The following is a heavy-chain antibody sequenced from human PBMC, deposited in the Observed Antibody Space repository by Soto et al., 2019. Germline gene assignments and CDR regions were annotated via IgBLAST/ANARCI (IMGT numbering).Heavy chain of an antibody. D-gene: IGHD2-15*01. J-gene: IGHJ6*02. Sequence: APVKVSSKASGYTFTGYYMNWDRQAPGQGLGWRGWINPNSGGTNYAQKFQGRFTMTRDTSISTAYMELGRLGCNDTSGDYCSRGVVVVAATRYGMDVWGQGTTVTVSS. CDR2: INPNSGGT. CDR3: SRGVVVVAATRYGMDV. V-gene: IGHV1-2*02. CDR1: GYTFTGYY.